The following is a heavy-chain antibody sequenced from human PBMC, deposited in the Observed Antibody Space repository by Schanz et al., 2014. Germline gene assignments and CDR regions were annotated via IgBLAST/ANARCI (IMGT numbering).Heavy chain of an antibody. CDR2: ISASGGTT. Sequence: EVQLLESGGGLVQPGGSLRLSCATSGFTFSAYAMTWVRQIPGKGLEWVSAISASGGTTYYADSVKGRFTISRDNSKNTLYLQMNSLRAEDTAVYYCARVDSSGYFFDNWGQGTRVTVSS. J-gene: IGHJ4*02. CDR1: GFTFSAYA. CDR3: ARVDSSGYFFDN. D-gene: IGHD3-22*01. V-gene: IGHV3-23*01.